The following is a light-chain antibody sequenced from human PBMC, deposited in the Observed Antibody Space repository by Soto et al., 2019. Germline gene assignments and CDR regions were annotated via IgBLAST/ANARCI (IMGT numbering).Light chain of an antibody. V-gene: IGKV3-15*01. CDR2: GVS. J-gene: IGKJ5*01. CDR3: QQYDNWPIT. Sequence: EVVMTQSPATLSVSPGERAILSCRASRSVNNNYLAWYQQKPGQAPRLLIYGVSTRATDTPARFSGSGSGTEFTLMISSLQAEDVAVYYCQQYDNWPITFGQGTRLEIK. CDR1: RSVNNN.